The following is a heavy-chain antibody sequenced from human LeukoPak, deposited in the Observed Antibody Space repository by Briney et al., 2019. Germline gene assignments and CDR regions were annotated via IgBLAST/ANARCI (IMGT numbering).Heavy chain of an antibody. V-gene: IGHV3-48*01. J-gene: IGHJ4*02. CDR2: ISSISSII. CDR3: ARSRPGTEAGQPNFDY. Sequence: GGSLRLSCAASGFTFSTYSMSWVRQAPGKGLEWVSYISSISSIIYYADSVKGRFTISRDNASNSLYLQMNSLRAEDTAVYYCARSRPGTEAGQPNFDYWGQGTLVTVSS. CDR1: GFTFSTYS. D-gene: IGHD6-13*01.